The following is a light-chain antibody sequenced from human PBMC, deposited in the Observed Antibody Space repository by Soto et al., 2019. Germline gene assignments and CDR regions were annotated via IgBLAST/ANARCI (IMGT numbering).Light chain of an antibody. J-gene: IGLJ1*01. CDR3: SSYTSSNTLYV. CDR1: SSDVGGYNY. Sequence: QSALTQPASVSGSPGQSITISCSATSSDVGGYNYVSWYQQHPGKAPKLIIYEVSNRPSGVSNRFSGSKSGNTASLTISGLQAEDEADYYCSSYTSSNTLYVFGTGTKLTVL. CDR2: EVS. V-gene: IGLV2-14*01.